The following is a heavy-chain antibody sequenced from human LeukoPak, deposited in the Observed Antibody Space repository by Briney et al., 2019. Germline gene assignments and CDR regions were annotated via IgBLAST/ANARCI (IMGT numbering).Heavy chain of an antibody. D-gene: IGHD3-16*01. CDR3: TTEGATHLHEYYYYMDV. V-gene: IGHV3-30*02. CDR2: IRYDGSEE. Sequence: GGSLRLSCTASGFTFSEYSMQWVRQAPGKGLVWVTFIRYDGSEEYYADSVKGRFTISRDNSKSTLYLQMNSLRGDDTAVYYCTTEGATHLHEYYYYMDVWGKGITVTVSS. CDR1: GFTFSEYS. J-gene: IGHJ6*03.